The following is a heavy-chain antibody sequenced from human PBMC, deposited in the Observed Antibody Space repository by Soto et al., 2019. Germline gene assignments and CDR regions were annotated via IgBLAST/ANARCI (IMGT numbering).Heavy chain of an antibody. Sequence: ASVKVSCKASGYTFTSYGISWLRQAPGQGLERMGWISAYNGNTNYAQKLQGRVTMTTDTSTSTAYMELRSLRSDDTAVYYCARVEVVVPAANYYYYYGMDVWGQGTTVTVSS. D-gene: IGHD2-2*01. CDR1: GYTFTSYG. CDR2: ISAYNGNT. CDR3: ARVEVVVPAANYYYYYGMDV. J-gene: IGHJ6*02. V-gene: IGHV1-18*01.